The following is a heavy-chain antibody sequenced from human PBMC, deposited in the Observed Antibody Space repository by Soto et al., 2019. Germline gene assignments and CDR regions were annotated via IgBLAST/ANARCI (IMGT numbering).Heavy chain of an antibody. D-gene: IGHD3-10*01. V-gene: IGHV3-23*01. Sequence: EVQLLESGGGLVQPGGSLRLSCAASGFTFDSYAMNWVRQAPGKGLEWVSSIGGSGDSANYADSVKGRFTISRDNSKNTLFLQMDSLRADDTAVYYCARLVGGYQNAWGQGTLVTVSS. CDR2: IGGSGDSA. CDR1: GFTFDSYA. J-gene: IGHJ5*02. CDR3: ARLVGGYQNA.